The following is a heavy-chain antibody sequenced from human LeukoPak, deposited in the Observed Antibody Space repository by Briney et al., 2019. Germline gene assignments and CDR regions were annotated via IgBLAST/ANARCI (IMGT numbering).Heavy chain of an antibody. V-gene: IGHV4-4*07. CDR1: GGSISSYY. D-gene: IGHD3-3*01. CDR3: ARVGVGGYDFWSGPPPRYYMDV. J-gene: IGHJ6*03. Sequence: PSETLSLTCTVSGGSISSYYWSWIRQPAGKGLEWIGRIYTSGSTNYNPSLKSRVTISVDTSKNQFSLKLSSVTAADTAVYYCARVGVGGYDFWSGPPPRYYMDVWGKGTTVTVSS. CDR2: IYTSGST.